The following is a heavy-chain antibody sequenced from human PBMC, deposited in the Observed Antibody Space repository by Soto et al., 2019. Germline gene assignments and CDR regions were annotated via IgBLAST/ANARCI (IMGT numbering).Heavy chain of an antibody. D-gene: IGHD3-3*01. CDR2: MNPNSGNT. V-gene: IGHV1-8*01. J-gene: IGHJ6*02. CDR1: GYTFTSYD. CDR3: ARGLLEWLLFNRRYYGMEV. Sequence: ASVKVSCKASGYTFTSYDINWVRQATGQGLEWMGWMNPNSGNTGYAQKFQGRVTMTRNTSISTAYMELSSLRSEDTAVYYCARGLLEWLLFNRRYYGMEVWGQGTTVTVSS.